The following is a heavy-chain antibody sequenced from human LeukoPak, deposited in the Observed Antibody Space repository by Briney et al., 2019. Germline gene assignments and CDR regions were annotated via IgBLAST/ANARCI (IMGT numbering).Heavy chain of an antibody. D-gene: IGHD1-7*01. V-gene: IGHV3-21*01. CDR3: AGMRYYWNYEGHYDYMDV. CDR1: GFTFNSYS. J-gene: IGHJ6*03. Sequence: GGSLRLSCAASGFTFNSYSMTWVRQAPGKGLEWVSSISSSSTYIYYADSMKGRFTISRDNANNSLYLQMNSLRAEDTALYFCAGMRYYWNYEGHYDYMDVWGKGTTVTVSS. CDR2: ISSSSTYI.